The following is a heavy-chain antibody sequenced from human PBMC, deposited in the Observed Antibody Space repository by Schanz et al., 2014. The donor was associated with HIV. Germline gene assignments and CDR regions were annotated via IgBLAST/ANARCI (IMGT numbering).Heavy chain of an antibody. V-gene: IGHV1-2*06. CDR2: IDIKTGGT. Sequence: QVQLVQSGAEVKKPGSSVKVSCKASGGTFMTYAISWVRQAPGQGLEGMGRIDIKTGGTIYARDFHGRVTLTRDTSTSTVYMELSGLRSDDTAMYYCARHNYRLNFEIWGQGTMVTVSS. J-gene: IGHJ3*02. CDR3: ARHNYRLNFEI. CDR1: GGTFMTYA. D-gene: IGHD1-1*01.